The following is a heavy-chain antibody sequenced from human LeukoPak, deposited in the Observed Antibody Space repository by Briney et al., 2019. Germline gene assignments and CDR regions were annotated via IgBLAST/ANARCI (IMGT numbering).Heavy chain of an antibody. CDR1: AFSFSKFA. CDR3: AKDPNGDYIGAFDF. CDR2: ITANGGYT. D-gene: IGHD4-17*01. J-gene: IGHJ3*01. V-gene: IGHV3-23*01. Sequence: GGSLRLSCAASAFSFSKFALIWVRQAPGKGLEWVSAITANGGYTLYADAVKGRFTVFRDNSKNTLYLQINSLRPEVTAMYYCAKDPNGDYIGAFDFWGQGTMVTVSS.